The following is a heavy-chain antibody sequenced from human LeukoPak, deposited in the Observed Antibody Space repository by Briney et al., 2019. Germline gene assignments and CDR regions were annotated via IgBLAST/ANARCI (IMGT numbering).Heavy chain of an antibody. J-gene: IGHJ4*02. CDR1: GFTFSSYA. CDR3: AKGKHSSGWDPFDY. D-gene: IGHD6-19*01. CDR2: ISSSDGST. Sequence: GGSLRLSCAASGFTFSSYAMSWVRQAPGKGLEWVSTISSSDGSTYYADPVKGRFTISRDNSKNTLYVQMNSLRGEDTAVYYCAKGKHSSGWDPFDYWGQGTLVTVSS. V-gene: IGHV3-23*01.